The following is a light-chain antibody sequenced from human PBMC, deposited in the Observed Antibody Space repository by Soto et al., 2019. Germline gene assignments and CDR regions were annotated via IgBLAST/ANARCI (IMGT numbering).Light chain of an antibody. CDR2: LGS. CDR1: QSLLYSNGYNY. Sequence: DIVMTQSPLPLPVTPGEPASISCRSSQSLLYSNGYNYLDWYLQKPGQVPQLLIYLGSNRASGVPDRFSGSGSGTDFTLRISRVEAEDVGVYYCMQALQTPLTFGGGTKVEIK. J-gene: IGKJ4*01. CDR3: MQALQTPLT. V-gene: IGKV2-28*01.